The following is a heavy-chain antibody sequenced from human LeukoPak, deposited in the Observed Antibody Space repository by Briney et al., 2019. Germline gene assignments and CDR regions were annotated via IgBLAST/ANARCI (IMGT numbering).Heavy chain of an antibody. V-gene: IGHV3-23*01. CDR2: ISGSGGST. J-gene: IGHJ4*02. D-gene: IGHD3-22*01. Sequence: GGSLRLSCAASGFTFSSYAMMWVRQAPGKGLEWVSAISGSGGSTYYADSVKGRFTISRDNSKNTLYLQMNSLRAEDTAVYYCAKDRVGYYDSFQFYDYWGQGTLVTVSS. CDR1: GFTFSSYA. CDR3: AKDRVGYYDSFQFYDY.